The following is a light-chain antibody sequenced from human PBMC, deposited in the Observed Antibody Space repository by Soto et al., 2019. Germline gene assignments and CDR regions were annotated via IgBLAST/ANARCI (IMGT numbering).Light chain of an antibody. J-gene: IGLJ3*02. CDR1: SSNIGRNT. V-gene: IGLV1-44*01. Sequence: QSVLTQPPSASGTPGQRVTISCSGSSSNIGRNTVNWYQQFPGTAPKLLIYGNNQRPSGVPDRFYGSKSGTSASLAISGLQSEAEADYYCAAWDDSLSGPVFGGGTKLTVL. CDR3: AAWDDSLSGPV. CDR2: GNN.